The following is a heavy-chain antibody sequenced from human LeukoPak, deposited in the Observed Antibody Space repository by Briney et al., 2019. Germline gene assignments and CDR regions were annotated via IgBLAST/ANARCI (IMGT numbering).Heavy chain of an antibody. Sequence: GESLKISCKASGYTFTRQWIGWVRQVSGKGLEWVGLIHPGASDIRYSPSFEGRVTLSVDKSISTLYLQWASLQASDTAMYYCARRGGGTDFWGQGTLVTVSS. CDR3: ARRGGGTDF. D-gene: IGHD2-15*01. J-gene: IGHJ4*02. CDR1: GYTFTRQW. V-gene: IGHV5-51*01. CDR2: IHPGASDI.